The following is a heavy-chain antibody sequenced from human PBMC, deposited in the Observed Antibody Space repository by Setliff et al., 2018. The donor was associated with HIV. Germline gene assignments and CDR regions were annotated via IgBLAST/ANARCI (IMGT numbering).Heavy chain of an antibody. Sequence: SETLSLTCTVSGDSIGDYYWNWIRQPAGRGLEWIGRVYASAYSNYNPSLKSRVTMSVDTSQNQFSLKLRSVNAADTAVYYCARDWVTRSNYYGSGSPWYFDFWGRGVLVTVSS. V-gene: IGHV4-4*07. CDR1: GDSIGDYY. CDR3: ARDWVTRSNYYGSGSPWYFDF. D-gene: IGHD3-10*01. CDR2: VYASAYS. J-gene: IGHJ2*01.